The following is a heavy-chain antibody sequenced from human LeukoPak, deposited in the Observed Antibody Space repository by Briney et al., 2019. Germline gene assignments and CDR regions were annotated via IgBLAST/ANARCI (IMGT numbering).Heavy chain of an antibody. CDR1: GGSISSHY. CDR2: IYYSGST. J-gene: IGHJ3*02. V-gene: IGHV4-59*11. D-gene: IGHD2-2*01. CDR3: ARDLRYCSSTSCYHSDAFDI. Sequence: SETLSLTCTVSGGSISSHYWSWIRQPPGKGLEWIGYIYYSGSTNYNPSLKSRVTISVDTSKNQFSLKLSSVTAADTAVYYCARDLRYCSSTSCYHSDAFDIWGQGTMVTVSS.